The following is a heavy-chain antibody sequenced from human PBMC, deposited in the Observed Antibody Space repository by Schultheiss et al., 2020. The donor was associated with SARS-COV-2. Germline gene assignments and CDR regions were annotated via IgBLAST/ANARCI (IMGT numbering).Heavy chain of an antibody. CDR1: GFTFSDYY. CDR2: ISSSGSTI. CDR3: AKDAAKVATLDY. Sequence: GGSLRLSCAASGFTFSDYYMSWIRQAPGKGLEWVSYISSSGSTIYYADSVKGRFTISMDNAKNSLYLQMNSLRAEDTAVYYCAKDAAKVATLDYWGQGTLVTVSS. J-gene: IGHJ4*02. V-gene: IGHV3-11*01. D-gene: IGHD5-12*01.